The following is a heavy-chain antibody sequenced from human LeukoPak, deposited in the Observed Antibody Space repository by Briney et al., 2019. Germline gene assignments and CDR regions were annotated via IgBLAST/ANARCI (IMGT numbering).Heavy chain of an antibody. CDR3: AKGTPFDY. CDR2: IRYDGSNK. J-gene: IGHJ4*02. V-gene: IGHV3-30*02. Sequence: GLEWVAFIRYDGSNKYYADSVKGRFTISRDNSKNTLYLQMNSLRAEDTAVYYCAKGTPFDYWGQGTLVTVSS.